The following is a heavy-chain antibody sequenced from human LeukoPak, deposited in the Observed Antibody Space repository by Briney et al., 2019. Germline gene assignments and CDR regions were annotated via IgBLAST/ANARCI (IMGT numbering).Heavy chain of an antibody. J-gene: IGHJ4*02. V-gene: IGHV1-69*05. Sequence: SVKVSCKASGGTFSSYAISRVRQAPGQGLEWMGGIIPIFGTANYAQKFRGRVTITTDESTSTAYMELSSLRSEDTAVYYCASTPNRYSGYVEFDYWGQGTLVTVSS. CDR1: GGTFSSYA. CDR2: IIPIFGTA. CDR3: ASTPNRYSGYVEFDY. D-gene: IGHD5-12*01.